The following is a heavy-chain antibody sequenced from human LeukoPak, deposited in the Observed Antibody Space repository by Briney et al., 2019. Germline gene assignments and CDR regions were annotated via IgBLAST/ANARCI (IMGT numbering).Heavy chain of an antibody. CDR1: GGSFSGYY. Sequence: SETLSLTCAVYGGSFSGYYWSWIRQTPGKGLEWIREINHSGSTNYNPSLKSRVTISVDTSKNQFSLKLSSVTAADTAVYYCARRNTYSSSWPREDYYMDVWGKGTTVTISS. CDR2: INHSGST. V-gene: IGHV4-34*01. J-gene: IGHJ6*03. D-gene: IGHD6-13*01. CDR3: ARRNTYSSSWPREDYYMDV.